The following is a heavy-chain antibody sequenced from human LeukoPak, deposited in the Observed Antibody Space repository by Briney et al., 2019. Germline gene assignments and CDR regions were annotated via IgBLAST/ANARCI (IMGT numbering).Heavy chain of an antibody. CDR1: GGSFSGYY. J-gene: IGHJ5*02. CDR2: INHSGST. D-gene: IGHD2-2*01. Sequence: SETLSLTCAVYGGSFSGYYWSCIRQPPGKGLEWIGEINHSGSTNYNPSLKSRVTISVDTSKNQFSLKLSSVTAADTAVYYCARGSVVVPAAMRGGVPLNWFDPWGQGTLVTVSS. V-gene: IGHV4-34*01. CDR3: ARGSVVVPAAMRGGVPLNWFDP.